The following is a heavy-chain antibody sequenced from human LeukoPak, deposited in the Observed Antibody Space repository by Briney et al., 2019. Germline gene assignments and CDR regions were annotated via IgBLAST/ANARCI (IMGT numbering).Heavy chain of an antibody. J-gene: IGHJ5*02. CDR1: GYTFTSYD. CDR2: MNPNSGNT. D-gene: IGHD2-21*02. CDR3: ARVGPKIPAYCGGDCHAPNWFDP. V-gene: IGHV1-8*01. Sequence: ASVKVSCKASGYTFTSYDINWVRQATGQGLEWMGWMNPNSGNTGYAQKFQGRVTMTRNTSISTAYMELSSLRSEDTAVYYCARVGPKIPAYCGGDCHAPNWFDPWGQGTLVTVSS.